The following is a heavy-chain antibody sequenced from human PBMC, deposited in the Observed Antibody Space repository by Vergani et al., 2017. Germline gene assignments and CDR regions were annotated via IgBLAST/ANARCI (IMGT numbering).Heavy chain of an antibody. D-gene: IGHD6-19*01. CDR3: VRVGVAVAGRGPFDI. CDR2: INPSGGST. J-gene: IGHJ3*02. Sequence: QVQLVQSGAEVKKPGASVKVSCKASGYTFTSYYMHWVRQAPGQGLEWMGIINPSGGSTSYAQKFQGRVTMTRDTYTSTVYMELSSLRSEDTAVYYCVRVGVAVAGRGPFDIWGQGTMVTVSS. V-gene: IGHV1-46*01. CDR1: GYTFTSYY.